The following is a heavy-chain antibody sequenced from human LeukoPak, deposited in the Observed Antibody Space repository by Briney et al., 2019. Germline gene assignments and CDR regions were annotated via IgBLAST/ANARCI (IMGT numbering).Heavy chain of an antibody. CDR1: GFTFSSYA. V-gene: IGHV3-30*04. J-gene: IGHJ4*02. CDR3: ADSRGDY. CDR2: ISYDGSNK. D-gene: IGHD6-13*01. Sequence: GGSLRLSCAASGFTFSSYAMHWVRQAPGKGLEWVAVISYDGSNKYYADSVKGRFTISRDNSKNTLYLQMNGLRAEDTAVYYCADSRGDYWGQGTLVTVSS.